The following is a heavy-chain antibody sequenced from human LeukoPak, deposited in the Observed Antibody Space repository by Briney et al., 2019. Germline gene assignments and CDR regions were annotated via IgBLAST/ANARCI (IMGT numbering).Heavy chain of an antibody. CDR3: AREWDTGFGE. CDR1: GGSISSSSYY. D-gene: IGHD3-10*01. CDR2: IYYSGST. V-gene: IGHV4-39*02. J-gene: IGHJ4*02. Sequence: SETLSLTCTVSGGSISSSSYYWGWIRQPPGKGLEWIGSIYYSGSTYYNPSLKSRVTISVDTSKNQFSLKLSSVTAADTAVYYCAREWDTGFGEWGQGTLVTVSS.